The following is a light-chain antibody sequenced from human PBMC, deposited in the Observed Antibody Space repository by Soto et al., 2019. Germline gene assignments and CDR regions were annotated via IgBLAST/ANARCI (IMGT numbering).Light chain of an antibody. J-gene: IGLJ2*01. Sequence: QSALTQPASVSGSPGQSITISCTGTSSDVDIYNYVSWYQQHPGKAPKLIIYDVTNRPSGLSNRFSGSRSGDSASLTISGLQAEDEADYFCSSYSSSTPVVFGGGNKLAVL. CDR3: SSYSSSTPVV. CDR2: DVT. V-gene: IGLV2-14*01. CDR1: SSDVDIYNY.